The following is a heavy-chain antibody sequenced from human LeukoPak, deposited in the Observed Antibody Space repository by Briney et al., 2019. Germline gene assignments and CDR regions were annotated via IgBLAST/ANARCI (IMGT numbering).Heavy chain of an antibody. CDR3: VRRGLIVTEYLER. J-gene: IGHJ1*01. Sequence: AGGSLRLSCAASGFTFSSYWMHWVRQAPGKGLVWVSRINSDGSSTSYADSVKGRFTISRDNAKNSLYLQMNSLRAEDTAVYYCVRRGLIVTEYLERWGQGTLVIVSS. V-gene: IGHV3-74*01. CDR1: GFTFSSYW. D-gene: IGHD3-10*01. CDR2: INSDGSST.